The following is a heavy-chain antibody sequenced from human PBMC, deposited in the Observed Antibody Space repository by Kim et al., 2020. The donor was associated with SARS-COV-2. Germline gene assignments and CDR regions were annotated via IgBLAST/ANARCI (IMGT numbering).Heavy chain of an antibody. CDR2: ISYDGSNK. Sequence: GGSLRLSCAASGFTFSSYGMHWVRQAPGKGLEWVAVISYDGSNKYYADSVKGRFTISRDNSKNTLYLQMNSLRAEDTAVYYCAREQAHGSGYGMDVSGQGTTVTVSS. J-gene: IGHJ6*02. CDR3: AREQAHGSGYGMDV. CDR1: GFTFSSYG. D-gene: IGHD3-10*01. V-gene: IGHV3-33*05.